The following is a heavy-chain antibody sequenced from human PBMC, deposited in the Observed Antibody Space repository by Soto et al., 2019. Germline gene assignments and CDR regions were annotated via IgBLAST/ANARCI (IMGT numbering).Heavy chain of an antibody. CDR2: ISWNSGSI. V-gene: IGHV3-9*01. J-gene: IGHJ4*02. CDR1: GFTFDDYA. D-gene: IGHD4-4*01. CDR3: ARKEMTTATVDY. Sequence: GGSLRLSCAASGFTFDDYAMHWVRQAPGKGLEWVSGISWNSGSIYYADSVKGRFTISRDNAKNSLYLQMNSLRAEDTAVYYCARKEMTTATVDYWGQGTLVTVSS.